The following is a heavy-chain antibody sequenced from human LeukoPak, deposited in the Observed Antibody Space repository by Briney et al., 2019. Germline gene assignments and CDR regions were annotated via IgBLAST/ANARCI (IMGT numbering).Heavy chain of an antibody. CDR1: GGSISSGSYY. CDR2: IYHTGST. Sequence: SETLSLTCTVSGGSISSGSYYWSWIRQSPGKGLEWIGYIYHTGSTSYSPSLKSRVTISADTSQNQFSLKLSSVTAADTAVYYCASRKLGNDYWGQGTLVTVSS. J-gene: IGHJ4*02. CDR3: ASRKLGNDY. D-gene: IGHD7-27*01. V-gene: IGHV4-61*01.